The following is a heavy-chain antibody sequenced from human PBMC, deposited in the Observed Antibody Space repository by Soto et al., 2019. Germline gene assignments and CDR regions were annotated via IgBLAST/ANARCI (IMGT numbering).Heavy chain of an antibody. D-gene: IGHD1-1*01. J-gene: IGHJ4*02. Sequence: WASVKVSCKASGYTFTSYGISWVRQAPGQGLEWMGGIIPIFGTANYAQKFQGRVTITADESTSTAYMELSSLRSEDTAVYYCARDSRDGYNSAGDYWGQGTLVTVSS. V-gene: IGHV1-69*13. CDR2: IIPIFGTA. CDR3: ARDSRDGYNSAGDY. CDR1: GYTFTSYG.